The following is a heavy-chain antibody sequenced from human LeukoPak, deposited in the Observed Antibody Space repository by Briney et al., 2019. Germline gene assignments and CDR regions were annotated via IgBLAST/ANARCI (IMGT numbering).Heavy chain of an antibody. Sequence: GGSLRLSCAASGFTVSSNYMSWVRQAPGKGLEWVSVIYSGGSTYYADSVKGRFTISRDNSKNTLYLQMNSLRAEDTAVYYCARAPFNYYGSGSYDAFDIWGQGTMVTVSS. CDR1: GFTVSSNY. V-gene: IGHV3-53*01. CDR2: IYSGGST. J-gene: IGHJ3*02. CDR3: ARAPFNYYGSGSYDAFDI. D-gene: IGHD3-10*01.